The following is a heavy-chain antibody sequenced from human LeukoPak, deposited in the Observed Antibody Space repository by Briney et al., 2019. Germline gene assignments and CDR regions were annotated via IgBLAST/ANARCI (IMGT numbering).Heavy chain of an antibody. Sequence: PGGSLRLSCAASGFTFTTYGMHWVRQAPGKGLKWVAIIWYDGSNKYYADSVKGRFTVSRDNSKNTLYLQMNSLRAEDTAVYYCAAGEPYVYWGQGTLVTVSS. CDR3: AAGEPYVY. D-gene: IGHD1-14*01. CDR2: IWYDGSNK. CDR1: GFTFTTYG. J-gene: IGHJ4*02. V-gene: IGHV3-33*01.